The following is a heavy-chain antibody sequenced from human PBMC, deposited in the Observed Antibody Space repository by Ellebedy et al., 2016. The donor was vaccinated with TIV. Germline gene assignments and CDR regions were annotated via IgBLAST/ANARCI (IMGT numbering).Heavy chain of an antibody. D-gene: IGHD2-15*01. CDR2: INPIFGSGAL. J-gene: IGHJ5*02. Sequence: AASVKVSCKTSGDTFSTYTFAWVRQAPGQGLEWLGGINPIFGSGALTYAHKFQGRVKFTADESTFTVYLELRSLKSEDTAVYYCARWGPQAYCSDGTCPKNYFDPWGQGTLVTVSS. CDR3: ARWGPQAYCSDGTCPKNYFDP. CDR1: GDTFSTYT. V-gene: IGHV1-69*13.